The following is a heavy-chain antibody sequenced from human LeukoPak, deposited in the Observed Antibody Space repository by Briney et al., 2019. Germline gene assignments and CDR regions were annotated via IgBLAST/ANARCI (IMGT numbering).Heavy chain of an antibody. D-gene: IGHD2-21*01. J-gene: IGHJ4*02. V-gene: IGHV4-31*11. CDR1: GGSFSGYY. CDR3: ARKVSDCGDVRCYKGYLDY. CDR2: IHYSGST. Sequence: PSETLSLTCAVYGGSFSGYYWSWIRQHPGKGLEWIGYIHYSGSTYYNPSLRSRLIITVDMSKNQFSLKLSSVSAADTAVYYCARKVSDCGDVRCYKGYLDYWGRGTLVTVSS.